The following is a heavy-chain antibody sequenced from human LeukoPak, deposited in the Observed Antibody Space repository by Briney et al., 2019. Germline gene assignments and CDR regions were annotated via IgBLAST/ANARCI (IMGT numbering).Heavy chain of an antibody. V-gene: IGHV1-2*06. CDR1: GYTFTVYY. CDR3: ARAPPYCTNGVCYLRHFDY. J-gene: IGHJ4*02. D-gene: IGHD2-8*01. Sequence: GASVTVSCTASGYTFTVYYMHWVRQAPGQGLEWMGRINPNSGGTNYAQKFQGRVTMTRDTSISTAYMELSRLRSDDTAVYCCARAPPYCTNGVCYLRHFDYWGQGTLVTVSS. CDR2: INPNSGGT.